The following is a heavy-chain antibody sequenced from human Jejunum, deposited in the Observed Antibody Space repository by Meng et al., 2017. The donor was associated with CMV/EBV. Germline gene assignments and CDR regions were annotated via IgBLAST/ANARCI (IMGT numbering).Heavy chain of an antibody. CDR2: INGRSSDI. J-gene: IGHJ6*02. Sequence: FNFSAYSRHGVRQATGKGLQWVSFINGRSSDIKYTDSVECRFNISRDNSKNTLYLQMDNLRVEDTAVYYCAKDKVLVNPYYYGMDVWGQGTTVTVSS. V-gene: IGHV3-21*05. CDR3: AKDKVLVNPYYYGMDV. CDR1: FNFSAYS. D-gene: IGHD2-2*01.